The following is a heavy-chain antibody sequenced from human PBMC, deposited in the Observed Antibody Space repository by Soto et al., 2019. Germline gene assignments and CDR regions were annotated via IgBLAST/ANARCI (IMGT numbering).Heavy chain of an antibody. D-gene: IGHD5-12*01. CDR3: ARGGGIVATGHYYHYYGMDV. CDR1: GYTFTGYY. V-gene: IGHV1-2*04. J-gene: IGHJ6*02. Sequence: ASVKVSCKASGYTFTGYYMHWVRQAPGQGLEWMGWINPNSGGTNYAQKFQGWVTMTRDTSISTAYMELSRLRSDDTAVYYCARGGGIVATGHYYHYYGMDVWGQGTTVTVSS. CDR2: INPNSGGT.